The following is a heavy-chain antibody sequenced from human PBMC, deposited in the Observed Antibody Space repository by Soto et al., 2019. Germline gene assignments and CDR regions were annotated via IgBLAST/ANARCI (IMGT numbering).Heavy chain of an antibody. CDR2: MYWNDDK. Sequence: SGPTLVNPTQTLTLTCTFSGFSLSTSGEAVGWIRQPPGKALEWLALMYWNDDKRYSPSLKSRLTITKDTSKNQVVLTLTNMDPVDTATYYCAHRRRDSSPYGNYYYGTDVWGQGTTVTVSS. CDR1: GFSLSTSGEA. J-gene: IGHJ6*02. CDR3: AHRRRDSSPYGNYYYGTDV. V-gene: IGHV2-5*01. D-gene: IGHD6-13*01.